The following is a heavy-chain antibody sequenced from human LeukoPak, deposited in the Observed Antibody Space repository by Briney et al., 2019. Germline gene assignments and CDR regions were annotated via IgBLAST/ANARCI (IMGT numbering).Heavy chain of an antibody. J-gene: IGHJ4*02. CDR2: IYYSGST. V-gene: IGHV4-59*01. CDR3: ARAYGSVDY. Sequence: LETLSLTCTVSGGSISSYYWSWIRQPPGKGLEWIGYIYYSGSTNYNPSLKSRVTISVDTSKNQFSLKLSSVTAADTAVYYCARAYGSVDYWGQGTLVTVSS. CDR1: GGSISSYY. D-gene: IGHD3-10*01.